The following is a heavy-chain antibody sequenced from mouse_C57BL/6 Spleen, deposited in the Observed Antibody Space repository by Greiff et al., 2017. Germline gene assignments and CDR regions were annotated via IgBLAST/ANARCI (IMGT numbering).Heavy chain of an antibody. CDR3: ARLGVTRRFYAMDG. J-gene: IGHJ4*01. D-gene: IGHD2-2*01. CDR2: IDPENGGT. Sequence: QVQLKEPGAELVRPGASVTLSCKASGYTFTDYEMHWVKQTPVHGLEWIGAIDPENGGTAYNQKFKGKATLTADKSSSTAYMELRSLTSEDSAVYYCARLGVTRRFYAMDGWGQGTSVTVSS. CDR1: GYTFTDYE. V-gene: IGHV1-15*01.